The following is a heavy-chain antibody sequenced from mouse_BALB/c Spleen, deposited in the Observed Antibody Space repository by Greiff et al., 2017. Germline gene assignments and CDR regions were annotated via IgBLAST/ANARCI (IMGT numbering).Heavy chain of an antibody. Sequence: QVQLQQSGAELVKPGASVKLSCKASGYTFTSYWMHWVKQRPGQGLEWIGAINPSNGRTNYNEKFQSKATLTVDKSSSTAYMPLRSLTSEDSAVYYCARGGYDYDEVDYGGQGTTLTVSS. CDR2: INPSNGRT. CDR1: GYTFTSYW. J-gene: IGHJ2*01. D-gene: IGHD2-4*01. CDR3: ARGGYDYDEVDY. V-gene: IGHV1S81*02.